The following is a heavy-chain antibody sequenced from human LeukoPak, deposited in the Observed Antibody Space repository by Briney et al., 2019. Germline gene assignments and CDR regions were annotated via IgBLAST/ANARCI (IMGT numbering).Heavy chain of an antibody. CDR2: ISSSGSTI. CDR3: AREIIGSSSLPDY. CDR1: GFTFSSYE. V-gene: IGHV3-48*03. D-gene: IGHD6-6*01. J-gene: IGHJ4*02. Sequence: PGGSLRLSCAASGFTFSSYEMNWVRQAPGKGLEWVSYISSSGSTIYYEDSVKGRFTISRDNAKNSLYLQMNSLRAEDTAVYYCAREIIGSSSLPDYWGQGTLVTVSS.